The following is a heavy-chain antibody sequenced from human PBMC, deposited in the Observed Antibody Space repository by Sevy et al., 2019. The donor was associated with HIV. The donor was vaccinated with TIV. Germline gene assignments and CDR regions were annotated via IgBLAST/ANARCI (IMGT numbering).Heavy chain of an antibody. CDR3: ARDPRDDFWSGNYGMDV. D-gene: IGHD3-3*01. Sequence: GGSLRLSCAASGFTFSSYWMSWVRQAPGKGLEWVANIKQDGSEKYYVDSVKGRFTISRDNAKNSLYLQMNGLRAEDTAVYYCARDPRDDFWSGNYGMDVWGQGTTVTVSS. CDR1: GFTFSSYW. V-gene: IGHV3-7*01. CDR2: IKQDGSEK. J-gene: IGHJ6*02.